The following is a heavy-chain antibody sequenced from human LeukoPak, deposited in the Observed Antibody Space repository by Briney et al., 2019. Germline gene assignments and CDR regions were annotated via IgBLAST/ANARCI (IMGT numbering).Heavy chain of an antibody. V-gene: IGHV4-59*08. Sequence: NPSETLSLTCTVSGASINTYYWSWIRQPPGKGLEWLGYIYYRGISNYNPSLKSRVTMSLDTSRNQFSLTLTSVTAADTAVYYCASGGGVFWFDPWGQGTLVTVSS. CDR1: GASINTYY. D-gene: IGHD3-16*01. CDR2: IYYRGIS. J-gene: IGHJ5*02. CDR3: ASGGGVFWFDP.